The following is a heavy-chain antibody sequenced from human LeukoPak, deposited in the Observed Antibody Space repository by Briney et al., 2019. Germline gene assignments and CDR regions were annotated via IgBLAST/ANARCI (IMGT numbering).Heavy chain of an antibody. CDR1: GYSFTSYW. J-gene: IGHJ2*01. CDR2: IYPGGPDT. CDR3: ARTSLRGYSGYDALGYFDL. D-gene: IGHD5-12*01. Sequence: GESLKISCKGSGYSFTSYWIGWVRQMPGKGLEWMGIIYPGGPDTRYSPSFQGQVTISADKSISTAYLQWSSLKASDTAMYYCARTSLRGYSGYDALGYFDLWGRGTLVTVSS. V-gene: IGHV5-51*01.